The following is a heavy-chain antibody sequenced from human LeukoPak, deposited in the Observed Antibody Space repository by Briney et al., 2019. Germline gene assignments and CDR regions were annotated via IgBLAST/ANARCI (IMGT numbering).Heavy chain of an antibody. CDR2: IYYSGST. CDR1: GGSISSYY. D-gene: IGHD3-9*01. CDR3: ARDHTYYDILTGYSFGAFDI. V-gene: IGHV4-59*01. Sequence: PSETLSLTCTVSGGSISSYYWSWIRQPPGKGLEWIGYIYYSGSTNYNPSLKSRVTISVDTSKNQFSLKLSSVTAADTAVYYCARDHTYYDILTGYSFGAFDIWGQGTIVTVSS. J-gene: IGHJ3*02.